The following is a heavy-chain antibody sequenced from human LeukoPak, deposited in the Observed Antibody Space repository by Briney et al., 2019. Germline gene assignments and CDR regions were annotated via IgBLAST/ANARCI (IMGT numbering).Heavy chain of an antibody. Sequence: PGGSLRLSCAASGFTFSSYGMNWVRQAPGKGLERVSYISSSGSTIYYADSVKGRFTISRDNAKNSLYLQMNSLRAEDTAVYYCARPPAARRGDYWGQGTLVTVSS. CDR2: ISSSGSTI. CDR3: ARPPAARRGDY. D-gene: IGHD6-6*01. V-gene: IGHV3-48*03. J-gene: IGHJ4*02. CDR1: GFTFSSYG.